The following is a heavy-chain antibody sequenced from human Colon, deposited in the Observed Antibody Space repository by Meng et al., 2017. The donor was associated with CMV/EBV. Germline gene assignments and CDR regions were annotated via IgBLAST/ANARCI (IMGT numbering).Heavy chain of an antibody. D-gene: IGHD2/OR15-2a*01. CDR1: GFSFYSYA. J-gene: IGHJ4*02. Sequence: GESLKISCAASGFSFYSYALGWVRQAPGKGLEWVSAISGTGGNTYYADSVRGRFTISRDNSKDTLYLQLNNLRGDDTAVYYCARQVRIDGRFDYWGQGTLVTVSS. CDR3: ARQVRIDGRFDY. V-gene: IGHV3-23*01. CDR2: ISGTGGNT.